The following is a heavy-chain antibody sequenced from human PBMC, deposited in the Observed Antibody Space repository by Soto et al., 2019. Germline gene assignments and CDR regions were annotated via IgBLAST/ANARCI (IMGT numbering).Heavy chain of an antibody. J-gene: IGHJ5*02. CDR1: GFTFRSFT. Sequence: GGSLRLSCAASGFTFRSFTMNWVRQAPGKGLEWVSTISSNSAYIYYTDALRGRFTISRDNAKNSLHLQMNSLRAEDTAVYYCTRDASRDSSARGWFDPWGPGTRVTVSS. CDR2: ISSNSAYI. D-gene: IGHD6-13*01. CDR3: TRDASRDSSARGWFDP. V-gene: IGHV3-21*01.